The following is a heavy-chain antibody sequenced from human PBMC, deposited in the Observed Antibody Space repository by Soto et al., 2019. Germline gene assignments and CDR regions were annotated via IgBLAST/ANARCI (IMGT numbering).Heavy chain of an antibody. CDR2: IYHSGTT. V-gene: IGHV4-30-2*02. CDR3: ARSMGLYCSGGSCYGGDWFDP. Sequence: PSETLSLTCAVSGGSISSGGYSWSWIRQPPGKGLEWFGYIYHSGTTYYNPSLKSRVTISVDTSKNQFSLKLSSVTAADTAVYYCARSMGLYCSGGSCYGGDWFDPWGQGTLVTVSS. J-gene: IGHJ5*02. CDR1: GGSISSGGYS. D-gene: IGHD2-15*01.